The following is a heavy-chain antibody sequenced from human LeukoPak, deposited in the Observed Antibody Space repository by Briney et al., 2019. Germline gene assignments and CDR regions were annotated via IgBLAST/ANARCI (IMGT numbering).Heavy chain of an antibody. CDR3: ARGSRFTIDD. CDR1: GGSISDYY. J-gene: IGHJ4*02. CDR2: IYYSGNT. D-gene: IGHD5-24*01. V-gene: IGHV4-59*01. Sequence: SETLSLTCTVTGGSISDYYWSWIRQPPGKGLEWIGYIYYSGNTNYNPSLKSRVTISVDTSKKQFSLKLSSATDADTAVYYCARGSRFTIDDWGQGTLVTVSS.